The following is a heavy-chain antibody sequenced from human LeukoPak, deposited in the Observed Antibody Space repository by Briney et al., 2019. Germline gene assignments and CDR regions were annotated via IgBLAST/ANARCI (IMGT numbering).Heavy chain of an antibody. D-gene: IGHD5-18*01. CDR1: GYSISSGYY. CDR3: ASDTAMAPVLFWFDY. J-gene: IGHJ4*02. CDR2: IYHSGST. V-gene: IGHV4-38-2*02. Sequence: ASETLSLTCTVSGYSISSGYYWGWIRQPPGKGLEWIGSIYHSGSTYYNPSLKSRVTISVDTSKNQFSLKLSSVTAADTAVYYCASDTAMAPVLFWFDYWGQGTLVTVSS.